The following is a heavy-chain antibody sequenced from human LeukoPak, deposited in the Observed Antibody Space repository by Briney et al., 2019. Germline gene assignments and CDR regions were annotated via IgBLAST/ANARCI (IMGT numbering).Heavy chain of an antibody. CDR2: ISYDGSNK. D-gene: IGHD4-17*01. J-gene: IGHJ4*02. CDR1: GFTFSSYV. Sequence: PGGSLRLSCAASGFTFSSYVMHWVRQAPGKGLEWVAVISYDGSNKYYADSVKGRFTISRDNSKNTLFLQMNSLRAEDTAVYYCARDDNYGDYEYSFDYWGQGALVTVSS. V-gene: IGHV3-30-3*01. CDR3: ARDDNYGDYEYSFDY.